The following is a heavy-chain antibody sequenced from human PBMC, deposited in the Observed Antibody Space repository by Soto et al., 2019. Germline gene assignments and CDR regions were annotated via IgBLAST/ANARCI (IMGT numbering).Heavy chain of an antibody. J-gene: IGHJ4*02. V-gene: IGHV4-59*01. D-gene: IGHD3-16*01. CDR2: VHYSGST. CDR3: ARGVDYYAASGYFSFDS. Sequence: SETLSLTCNLSGGSFHNFYWLWIRQPPGEGLEWVGHVHYSGSTNYRPSLNSRATISLDTSKSQLSLKLRSVTAADTAMYFCARGVDYYAASGYFSFDSLGQGSPVTVAA. CDR1: GGSFHNFY.